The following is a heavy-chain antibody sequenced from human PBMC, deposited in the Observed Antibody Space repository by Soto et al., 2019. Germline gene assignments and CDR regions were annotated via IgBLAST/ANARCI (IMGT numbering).Heavy chain of an antibody. Sequence: QVQLQESGPGLVKPSETLSLTCTVSGGSISSYYWSWIRQPPGKGLEWIGYIYYSGSTNYNPSLKSRVTIPVDTSKNQFSLKLSSVTAADTAVYYCAREGTTVDSYYYYGMDVWGQGTTVTVSS. CDR3: AREGTTVDSYYYYGMDV. D-gene: IGHD1-1*01. J-gene: IGHJ6*02. CDR2: IYYSGST. CDR1: GGSISSYY. V-gene: IGHV4-59*01.